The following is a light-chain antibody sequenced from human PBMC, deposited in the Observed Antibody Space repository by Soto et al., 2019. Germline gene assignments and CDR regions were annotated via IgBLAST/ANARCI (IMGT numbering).Light chain of an antibody. J-gene: IGKJ4*01. CDR1: QSVSGY. Sequence: EIVLTKSPATLSLSPGERATLSCRASQSVSGYLAWYQQKPRQAPRLLIYDASHRATGIPARFSGSGSETDFTLTLSSLEPEDFAVYYCQQRSNWLTFAGGTKEEIQ. CDR3: QQRSNWLT. V-gene: IGKV3-11*01. CDR2: DAS.